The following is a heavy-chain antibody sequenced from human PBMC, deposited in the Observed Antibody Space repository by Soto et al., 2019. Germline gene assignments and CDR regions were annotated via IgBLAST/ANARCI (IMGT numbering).Heavy chain of an antibody. CDR1: GGSISSGGYY. Sequence: SETLSLTCTVSGGSISSGGYYWSWIRQPPGKGLEWIGYVYYSGSTNYSPSLKSRVTISVDTSKNQFSLTLSSVTAADTAVYYFARERLGRFDPWGQGTRVTVSS. CDR2: VYYSGST. V-gene: IGHV4-31*03. CDR3: ARERLGRFDP. D-gene: IGHD3-16*01. J-gene: IGHJ5*02.